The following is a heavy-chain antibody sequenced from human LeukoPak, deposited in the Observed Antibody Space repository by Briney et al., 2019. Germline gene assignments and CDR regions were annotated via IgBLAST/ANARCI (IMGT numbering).Heavy chain of an antibody. CDR2: INHSGST. CDR3: ARGHIVVVTRRNDAFDV. V-gene: IGHV4-34*01. CDR1: GGSFSGYY. J-gene: IGHJ3*01. Sequence: ASETLSLTCAVYGGSFSGYYWSWIRQPPGKGLEWIGEINHSGSTNHNPSLKSRVTISVDTSKNQFSLKLSSVTAADTAVYYCARGHIVVVTRRNDAFDVWGQGTMVTVSS. D-gene: IGHD2-21*02.